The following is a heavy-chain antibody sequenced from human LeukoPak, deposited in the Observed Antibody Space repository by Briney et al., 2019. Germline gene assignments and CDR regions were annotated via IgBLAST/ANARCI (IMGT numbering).Heavy chain of an antibody. J-gene: IGHJ4*02. Sequence: MPSETLSLTCDVSGYSITNGYYWGWIRQPRGKALQWIGSIHHSGATSYNPSLKTRVTASVDTSKNQFSLRLSSVTAADTAVYFCAVSFGGYDAGFYWGQGTLVTVSS. CDR1: GYSITNGYY. D-gene: IGHD3-3*01. CDR3: AVSFGGYDAGFY. V-gene: IGHV4-38-2*01. CDR2: IHHSGAT.